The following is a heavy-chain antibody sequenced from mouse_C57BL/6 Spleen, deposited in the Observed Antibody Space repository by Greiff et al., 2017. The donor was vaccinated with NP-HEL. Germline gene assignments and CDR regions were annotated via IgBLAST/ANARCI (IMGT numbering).Heavy chain of an antibody. V-gene: IGHV1-50*01. Sequence: QVQLKQPGAELVKPGASVKLSCKASGYTFTSYWMQWVKQRPGQGLEWIGEIDPSDSYTNYNQKFKGKATLTVDTSSSTAYMQLSSLTSEDSAVYYCARNSNCDYWGQGTTLTVSS. J-gene: IGHJ2*01. CDR2: IDPSDSYT. CDR3: ARNSNCDY. D-gene: IGHD2-5*01. CDR1: GYTFTSYW.